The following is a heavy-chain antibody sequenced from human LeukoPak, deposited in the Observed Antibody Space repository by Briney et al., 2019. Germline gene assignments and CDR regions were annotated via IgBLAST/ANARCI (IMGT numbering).Heavy chain of an antibody. J-gene: IGHJ4*02. CDR2: ISAYNGNT. D-gene: IGHD3-9*01. CDR3: ARNPILRYFDWFSRTPGYYFDY. V-gene: IGHV1-18*01. Sequence: ASVKVSCKASGYTFTSYGISWVRQAPGQGLEWMGWISAYNGNTNYAQKLQGRVTMTTDTSTSTAYMELRSLRSDDTAVYYCARNPILRYFDWFSRTPGYYFDYWGQGTLVTVSS. CDR1: GYTFTSYG.